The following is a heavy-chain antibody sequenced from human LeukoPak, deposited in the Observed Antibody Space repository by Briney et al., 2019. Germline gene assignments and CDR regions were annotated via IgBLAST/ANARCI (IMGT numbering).Heavy chain of an antibody. J-gene: IGHJ4*02. Sequence: IYYYGSNKYYAASVTRRFTISSDNSKNPLYLQMNSLRADDTAVYYCARGGATPREMAPINYWGQGTLVTXXS. V-gene: IGHV3-33*01. D-gene: IGHD5-24*01. CDR2: IYYYGSNK. CDR3: ARGGATPREMAPINY.